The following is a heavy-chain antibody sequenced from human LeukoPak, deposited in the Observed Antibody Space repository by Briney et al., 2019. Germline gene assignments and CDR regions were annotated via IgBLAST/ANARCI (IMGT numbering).Heavy chain of an antibody. CDR1: GGSISSYY. CDR2: IYYSGST. J-gene: IGHJ1*01. V-gene: IGHV4-59*01. D-gene: IGHD3-10*01. Sequence: PSETLSLTCTVSGGSISSYYWSWIRQPPGRGLEWIGYIYYSGSTNYNPSLKSRVTISVDTSKNQFSLKLSSVTTADTAVYYCARGPLRHVPYFQHWGQGTLVTVSS. CDR3: ARGPLRHVPYFQH.